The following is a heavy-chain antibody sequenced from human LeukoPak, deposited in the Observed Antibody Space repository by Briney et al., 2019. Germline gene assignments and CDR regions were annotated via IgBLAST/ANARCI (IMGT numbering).Heavy chain of an antibody. CDR2: INQDGSEK. V-gene: IGHV3-7*01. CDR1: GFTFSSYW. CDR3: ARDRHGDTGDWSFDL. Sequence: GGSLRLSCAASGFTFSSYWMSWVRQAPGKGREWVANINQDGSEKYYVDSVKGRFTISRDNGRSSLFLQMNSLRVEDTAVYYCARDRHGDTGDWSFDLWGRGTLVTVSS. J-gene: IGHJ2*01. D-gene: IGHD4-17*01.